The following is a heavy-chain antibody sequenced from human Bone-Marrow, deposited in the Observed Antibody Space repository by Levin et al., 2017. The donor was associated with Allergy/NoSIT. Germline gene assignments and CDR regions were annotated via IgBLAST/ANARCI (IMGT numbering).Heavy chain of an antibody. V-gene: IGHV3-74*01. D-gene: IGHD6-25*01. J-gene: IGHJ4*02. CDR2: ISGDGSNT. CDR1: GFSFSSYW. CDR3: AKDSSGQPFDS. Sequence: GESLKISCVASGFSFSSYWMHWVRQVPGKGLMWVSHISGDGSNTNYADSVKGRFTISRDNAKNTLYLQMNSLRAEDTALYYCAKDSSGQPFDSWGQGTLVTASS.